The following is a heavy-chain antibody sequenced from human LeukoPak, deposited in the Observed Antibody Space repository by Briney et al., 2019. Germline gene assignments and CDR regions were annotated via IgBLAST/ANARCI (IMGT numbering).Heavy chain of an antibody. J-gene: IGHJ4*02. V-gene: IGHV4-59*01. CDR1: GVSIINYY. CDR2: IYYSGST. CDR3: ARGRSRGSCSTTNCYFDF. Sequence: SETLSLTCSVSGVSIINYYWSWIRQSPGKGLEWIGYIYYSGSTNYNPSLKSRVTISVDMSKNQVSLKLNSVTAADTAVYFCARGRSRGSCSTTNCYFDFWGQGSLVTVSS. D-gene: IGHD2-2*01.